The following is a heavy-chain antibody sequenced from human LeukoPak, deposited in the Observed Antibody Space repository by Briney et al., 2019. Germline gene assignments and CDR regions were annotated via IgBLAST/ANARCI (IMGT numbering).Heavy chain of an antibody. J-gene: IGHJ4*02. CDR2: IYYSGST. Sequence: PSETLSFTCTVSGGSISSSSYYWGWIRQPPGKGLEWIGSIYYSGSTYYNPSLKSRVTISVDTSKNQFSLKLSSVTAADTAVYYCARPVIAAAGNAVDYWGQGTLVTVSS. D-gene: IGHD6-13*01. CDR1: GGSISSSSYY. V-gene: IGHV4-39*01. CDR3: ARPVIAAAGNAVDY.